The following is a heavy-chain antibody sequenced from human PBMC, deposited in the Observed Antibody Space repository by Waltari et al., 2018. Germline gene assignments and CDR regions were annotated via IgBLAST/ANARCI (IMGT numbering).Heavy chain of an antibody. Sequence: QVQLQESGPGLVKPSETLSLTCAVSGYSISSGYYWGCIRQPPGKGLEWIGGIYHSGSTYYNPALKSRVTISVDTSKKQFSLKLSSVTAADTAVYYCAGGWELNPNAFDIWGQGTMVTVSS. CDR2: IYHSGST. CDR3: AGGWELNPNAFDI. CDR1: GYSISSGYY. J-gene: IGHJ3*02. D-gene: IGHD1-26*01. V-gene: IGHV4-38-2*01.